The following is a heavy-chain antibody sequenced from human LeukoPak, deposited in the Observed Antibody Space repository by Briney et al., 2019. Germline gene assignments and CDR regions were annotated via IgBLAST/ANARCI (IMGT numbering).Heavy chain of an antibody. J-gene: IGHJ4*02. Sequence: SETLSLTCTVSGGSVSSGDYYWSWIRQPPGKGLEWIGSVYHSGETYYNPSLNSRVTISVDRSKNQLSLKLSSVTAADTAVYYCARDSPWGGCDYWGQGTLVTVSS. D-gene: IGHD7-27*01. CDR1: GGSVSSGDYY. CDR2: VYHSGET. CDR3: ARDSPWGGCDY. V-gene: IGHV4-30-2*01.